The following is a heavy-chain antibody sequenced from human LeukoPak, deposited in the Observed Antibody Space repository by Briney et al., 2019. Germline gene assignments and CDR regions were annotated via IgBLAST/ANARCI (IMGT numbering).Heavy chain of an antibody. J-gene: IGHJ3*02. CDR1: GGSISSGDYY. D-gene: IGHD3-10*01. CDR2: IYYSGST. Sequence: PSETLSLTCTVSGGSISSGDYYWSWIRQPPGKGLEWIGYIYYSGSTYYNPSLKSRVTISVDTSKNQFSLKLSPVTAADTAVYYCARPPSFYGSGSYYNVASDAFDIWGQGTMVTVSS. V-gene: IGHV4-30-4*01. CDR3: ARPPSFYGSGSYYNVASDAFDI.